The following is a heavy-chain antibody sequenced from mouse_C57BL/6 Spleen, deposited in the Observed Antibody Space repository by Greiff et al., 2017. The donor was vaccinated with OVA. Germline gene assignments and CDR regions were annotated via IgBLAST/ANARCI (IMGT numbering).Heavy chain of an antibody. J-gene: IGHJ4*01. CDR2: ISSGGSYT. Sequence: DVQLVESGGDLVKPGGSLKLSCAASGFTFSSYGMSWVRQTPDKRLEWVATISSGGSYTYYPDSVKGRFTISRDNAKNTLYLQMSSLKSEDTAMYYCARYGYDDGYYYAMDYWGQGTSVTVSS. CDR1: GFTFSSYG. V-gene: IGHV5-6*01. D-gene: IGHD2-2*01. CDR3: ARYGYDDGYYYAMDY.